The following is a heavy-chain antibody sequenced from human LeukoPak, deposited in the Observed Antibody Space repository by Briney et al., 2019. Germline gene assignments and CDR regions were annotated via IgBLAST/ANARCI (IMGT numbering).Heavy chain of an antibody. CDR1: GGSFSGYY. CDR3: ARGRSYYDSSGYLVDWFDP. D-gene: IGHD3-22*01. V-gene: IGHV4-34*01. CDR2: INHSGST. J-gene: IGHJ5*02. Sequence: SETLSLTCAVYGGSFSGYYWSWIRQPPGKGLEWIGEINHSGSTNYNPSLKSRVTISVDTSKNQFSLKLSSVTAADTAVYYCARGRSYYDSSGYLVDWFDPWGQGTLVTVSS.